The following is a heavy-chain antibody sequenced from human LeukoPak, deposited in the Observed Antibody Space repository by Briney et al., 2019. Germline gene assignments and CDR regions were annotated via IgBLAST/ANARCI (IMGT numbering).Heavy chain of an antibody. Sequence: GSSVKVSCKASGGTISSNAISWVRQAPGQGLEWMGGIIPIFGTANYAQKFQGRVTITADESTSTAYMELSSLRSEDTAVYYCASKNGITMVRGVIIYGMDVWGQWTTVTVSS. CDR3: ASKNGITMVRGVIIYGMDV. V-gene: IGHV1-69*01. CDR1: GGTISSNA. D-gene: IGHD3-10*01. CDR2: IIPIFGTA. J-gene: IGHJ6*02.